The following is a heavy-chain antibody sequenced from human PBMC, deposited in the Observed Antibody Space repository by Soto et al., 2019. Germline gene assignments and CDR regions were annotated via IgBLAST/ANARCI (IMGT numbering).Heavy chain of an antibody. CDR2: IRSKANSYAT. V-gene: IGHV3-73*01. J-gene: IGHJ4*02. CDR1: GFTFSGSA. CDR3: TSPVLLGELSTCDS. Sequence: HPGGSLRLSCAASGFTFSGSAMHWVRQASGKGLEWVGRIRSKANSYATAYAASVKGRFTISRDDSKNTAYLQMNSLKTEDTAVYYWTSPVLLGELSTCDSGAQGTLVPVSS. D-gene: IGHD3-16*02.